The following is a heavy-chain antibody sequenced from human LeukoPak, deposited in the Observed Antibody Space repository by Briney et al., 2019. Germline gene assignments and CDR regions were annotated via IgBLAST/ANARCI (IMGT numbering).Heavy chain of an antibody. CDR2: IIPIFGTA. J-gene: IGHJ1*01. CDR3: ARSSGYYRYFQH. CDR1: GGTFISYA. D-gene: IGHD3-22*01. V-gene: IGHV1-69*13. Sequence: GASVKVSCKASGGTFISYAISWVRQAPGQGLEWMGGIIPIFGTANYAQKFQGRVTITADESTNTAYMELSSLRSEDTAVYYCARSSGYYRYFQHWGQGTLVTVSS.